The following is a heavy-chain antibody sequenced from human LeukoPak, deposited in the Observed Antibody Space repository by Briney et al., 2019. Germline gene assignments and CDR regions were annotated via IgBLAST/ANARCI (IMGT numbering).Heavy chain of an antibody. V-gene: IGHV4-34*01. CDR1: GGSFSGYY. CDR3: AREPVPYYYYYGMDV. D-gene: IGHD4-17*01. J-gene: IGHJ6*02. Sequence: SETLSLTCAVYGGSFSGYYWSWIRQPPGKGLEWIGEINHSGSTNYNPSLKSRVTISVDTSKNQFSLKLSSVTAADTAAYYCAREPVPYYYYYGMDVWGQGTTVTVSS. CDR2: INHSGST.